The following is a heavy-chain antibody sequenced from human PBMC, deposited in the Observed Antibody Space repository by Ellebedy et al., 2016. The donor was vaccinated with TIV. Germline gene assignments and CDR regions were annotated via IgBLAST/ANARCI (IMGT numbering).Heavy chain of an antibody. CDR3: ARGPLGGTPRAFDS. D-gene: IGHD1-26*01. V-gene: IGHV3-33*01. CDR2: IWYEGSYK. Sequence: PGGSLRLSCAVSGFTFSSYEMNWVRQAPGKGLEWVALIWYEGSYKYYGDSVKGRFTISRDDSKNTVYLQMNSLRADDTAIYHCARGPLGGTPRAFDSWGQGTLVTVSS. J-gene: IGHJ4*02. CDR1: GFTFSSYE.